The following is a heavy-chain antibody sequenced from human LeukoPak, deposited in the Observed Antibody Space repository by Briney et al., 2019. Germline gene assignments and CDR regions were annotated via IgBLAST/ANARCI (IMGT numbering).Heavy chain of an antibody. CDR3: ARGVAVAGMDWYFDY. V-gene: IGHV3-30-3*01. Sequence: PGRSLRLSCAASGFTFSSYAMHWVRQAPGKGLEWVAVISYDGSNKYYADSVKGRFTISRDNSKNTLYLQMNSLRAEDTAVYYCARGVAVAGMDWYFDYWGQGTLVTVSS. J-gene: IGHJ4*02. CDR1: GFTFSSYA. CDR2: ISYDGSNK. D-gene: IGHD6-19*01.